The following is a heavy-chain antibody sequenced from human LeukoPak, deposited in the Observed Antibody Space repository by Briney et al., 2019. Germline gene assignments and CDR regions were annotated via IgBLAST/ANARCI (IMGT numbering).Heavy chain of an antibody. CDR1: GYSFPSQW. V-gene: IGHV5-51*01. CDR2: IYPGDSDT. Sequence: GESLKISCKGSGYSFPSQWIGWVRQMPGKGVEWMGIIYPGDSDTRYSPSFQGQVTISADKSISTAYLQWSSLKASDTAMYYCARSIYDSSGYNYFDYWGQGTLVTVSS. CDR3: ARSIYDSSGYNYFDY. J-gene: IGHJ4*02. D-gene: IGHD3-22*01.